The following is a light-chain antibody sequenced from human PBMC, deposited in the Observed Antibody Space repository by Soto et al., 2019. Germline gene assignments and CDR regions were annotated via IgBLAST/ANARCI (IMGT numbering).Light chain of an antibody. V-gene: IGKV1D-16*01. CDR1: QGIGTW. J-gene: IGKJ4*01. Sequence: DIQLTQSPSSLTASVGDRVTIACRASQGIGTWLAGHQQKPGKSPKSLIYAASNLQNGVPSRFNGSGSGTEFTLTIASLQSADVATYCGQQYNTYPLTFGGGTRVEI. CDR3: QQYNTYPLT. CDR2: AAS.